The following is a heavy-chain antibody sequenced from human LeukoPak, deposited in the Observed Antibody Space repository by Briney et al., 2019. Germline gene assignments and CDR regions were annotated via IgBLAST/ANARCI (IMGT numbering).Heavy chain of an antibody. CDR1: GDSISSGSYY. Sequence: SETLSLTCSVSGDSISSGSYYWSWIRQPAGKGLEWIGRIYTSGSTNYIPSLKSRLTISVDTSKNQFSLKLSSVTAADTAVYYCARAATLILFDYWGQGALVTVSS. J-gene: IGHJ4*02. V-gene: IGHV4-61*02. CDR3: ARAATLILFDY. CDR2: IYTSGST. D-gene: IGHD2-15*01.